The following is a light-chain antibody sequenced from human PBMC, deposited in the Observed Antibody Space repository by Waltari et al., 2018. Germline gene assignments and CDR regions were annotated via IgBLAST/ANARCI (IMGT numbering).Light chain of an antibody. CDR1: SSDAGSYNL. V-gene: IGLV2-23*02. CDR2: EVS. J-gene: IGLJ6*01. Sequence: QSALTQPASVSGSPGQSITISCTGTSSDAGSYNLVPWYQQHPGKAPKLMIYEVSKRPSGVSNRFSGSKSGNTASLTISGLQAEDEADYYCCSYAGSSTNVFGSGTKVTVL. CDR3: CSYAGSSTNV.